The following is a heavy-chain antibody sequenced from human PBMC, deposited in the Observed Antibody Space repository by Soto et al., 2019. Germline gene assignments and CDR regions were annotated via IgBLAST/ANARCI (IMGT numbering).Heavy chain of an antibody. CDR2: ISWNSGNI. J-gene: IGHJ3*02. CDR1: GFTFDDYA. V-gene: IGHV3-9*01. CDR3: AKFGSAAVRDAFDI. D-gene: IGHD6-13*01. Sequence: EVQLVESGGGLVQPGRSLRLSCAASGFTFDDYAMHWVRQAPGKGLERVSGISWNSGNIGYADSVKGRFTISRDNAKKSLYLQMNSLRTEDTALYYCAKFGSAAVRDAFDIWGQGTMVTVSS.